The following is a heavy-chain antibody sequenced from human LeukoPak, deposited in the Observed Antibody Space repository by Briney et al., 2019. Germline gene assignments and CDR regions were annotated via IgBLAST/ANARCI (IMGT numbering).Heavy chain of an antibody. D-gene: IGHD2-2*02. CDR3: ARVVFCSSTSCYKGYFDY. CDR2: IYYSGST. V-gene: IGHV4-31*03. Sequence: SQTLSLTCTVSGGSISSGGYYWSWIRQHPGKGLEWIGYIYYSGSTYYNPSLKSRVTISVDTSKNQFSLKLSSVTAADTAVYYCARVVFCSSTSCYKGYFDYWGQGTLVTVSS. CDR1: GGSISSGGYY. J-gene: IGHJ4*02.